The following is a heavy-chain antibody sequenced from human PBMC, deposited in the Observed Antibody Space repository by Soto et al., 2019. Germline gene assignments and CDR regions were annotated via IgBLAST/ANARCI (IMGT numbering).Heavy chain of an antibody. D-gene: IGHD6-13*01. Sequence: SGYTFSRYCMHCVILAPGQGLEWMGIINPSGGSTSYAQKFQGRVTMTRDTSTSTVYMELSSLRSEDTAVYYGAHKPGIVAATGYWLHRPLDTVFS. V-gene: IGHV1-46*01. CDR2: INPSGGST. CDR1: GYTFSRYC. CDR3: AHKPGIVAATGY. J-gene: IGHJ4*01.